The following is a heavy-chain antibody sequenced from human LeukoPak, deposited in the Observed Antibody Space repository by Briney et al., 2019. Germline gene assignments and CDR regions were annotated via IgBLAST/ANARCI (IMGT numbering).Heavy chain of an antibody. CDR3: ARDGLAYCGGDCYPGYFQH. J-gene: IGHJ1*01. D-gene: IGHD2-21*02. V-gene: IGHV1-69*05. CDR2: IIPIFATA. CDR1: GGTFSSYA. Sequence: SVKVSCKASGGTFSSYAISWVRQAPGQGFEWMGRIIPIFATANYAQKFQGRVTITTDESTSTAYVELSSLRSEDTAVYYCARDGLAYCGGDCYPGYFQHWGQGTLVTVSS.